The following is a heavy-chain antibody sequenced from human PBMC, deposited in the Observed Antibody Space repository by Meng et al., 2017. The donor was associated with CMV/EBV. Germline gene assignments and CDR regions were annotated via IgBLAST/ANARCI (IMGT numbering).Heavy chain of an antibody. J-gene: IGHJ6*02. CDR3: AREGYDILTGGGYYYGMDV. Sequence: GESLKISCAASGFTFSSYWMSWVRQAPGKGLEWVANIKQDGSEKYYVDSVKGRFTISRDNAKNSLYLQMNGLRAEDTAVYYCAREGYDILTGGGYYYGMDVWGQGTTVTVSS. D-gene: IGHD3-9*01. CDR1: GFTFSSYW. V-gene: IGHV3-7*01. CDR2: IKQDGSEK.